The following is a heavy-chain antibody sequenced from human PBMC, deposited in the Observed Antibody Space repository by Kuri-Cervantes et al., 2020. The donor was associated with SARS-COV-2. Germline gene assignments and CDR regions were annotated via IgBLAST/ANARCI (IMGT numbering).Heavy chain of an antibody. CDR1: GFTFSSYA. D-gene: IGHD1-26*01. CDR3: ARSPVWEGYFDF. V-gene: IGHV3-23*01. J-gene: IGHJ4*02. CDR2: ISGSVGTT. Sequence: GGSLRLSCAASGFTFSSYARSWVRQAPGKGLDWVSAISGSVGTTYYADSVKGRFTISRDNSKNTLYLQMNSLRAEETAVYYCARSPVWEGYFDFWGQGTLVTVSS.